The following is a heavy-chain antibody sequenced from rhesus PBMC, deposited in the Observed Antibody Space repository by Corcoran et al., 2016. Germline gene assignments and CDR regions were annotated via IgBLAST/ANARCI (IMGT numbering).Heavy chain of an antibody. J-gene: IGHJ3*01. Sequence: QLQLQESGPGLVKPSETLSLTCAVSGGSIRSTYWSWIRQPPGKGLEWIGRISGSGGSTDYNPARKSRVTMSTDTSKNQVCLKLSSVTAADTAVYYCARLEYCTGSGCYGAFDFWGQGLRVTVSS. CDR1: GGSIRSTY. CDR3: ARLEYCTGSGCYGAFDF. D-gene: IGHD2-21*01. CDR2: ISGSGGST. V-gene: IGHV4-173*01.